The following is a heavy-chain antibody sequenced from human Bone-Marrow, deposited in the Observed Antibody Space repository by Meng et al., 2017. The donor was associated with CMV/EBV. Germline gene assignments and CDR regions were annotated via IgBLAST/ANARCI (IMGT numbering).Heavy chain of an antibody. CDR1: GDSVSSNSAA. CDR3: ARNWNYVIVY. CDR2: TYYRSKWYN. J-gene: IGHJ4*02. V-gene: IGHV6-1*01. Sequence: SETLSLTCAISGDSVSSNSAAWNWIRQSPSRGLEWLGRTYYRSKWYNDYAVSLKSRITINPNTSKNQFSLQLNFVTREDTAVYYCARNWNYVIVYWGQGTLVTVSS. D-gene: IGHD1-7*01.